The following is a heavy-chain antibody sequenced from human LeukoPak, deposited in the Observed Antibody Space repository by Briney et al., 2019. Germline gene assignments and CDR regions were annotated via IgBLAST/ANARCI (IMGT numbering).Heavy chain of an antibody. CDR1: GGSFSGYY. D-gene: IGHD6-19*01. CDR2: INHSGST. J-gene: IGHJ4*02. CDR3: ARGLYSSGWYVAPRPAAEFDY. V-gene: IGHV4-34*01. Sequence: TSETLSLTCAVCGGSFSGYYWSWIRQPPGKGREWIGEINHSGSTNYNPSLKSRVTISVDTSKNQFSLKLGSVTAADTAVYYCARGLYSSGWYVAPRPAAEFDYWGQGTLVTVSS.